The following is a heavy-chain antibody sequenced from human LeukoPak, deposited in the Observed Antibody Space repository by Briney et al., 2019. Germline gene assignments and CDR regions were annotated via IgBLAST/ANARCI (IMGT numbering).Heavy chain of an antibody. CDR1: GFTFSSYS. V-gene: IGHV3-21*01. Sequence: GGSLRLSCAASGFTFSSYSMNWVRQAPGKGLEWVSSITSSSRYIYYADSVKGRFTISRDNAKNSLYLQMNSLRAEDTAVYYCARHVVAVGFDYWGQGTLVTVSS. CDR2: ITSSSRYI. CDR3: ARHVVAVGFDY. J-gene: IGHJ4*02. D-gene: IGHD3-22*01.